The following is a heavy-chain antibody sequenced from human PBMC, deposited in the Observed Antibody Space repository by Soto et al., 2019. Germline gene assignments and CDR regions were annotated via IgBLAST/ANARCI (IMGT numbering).Heavy chain of an antibody. CDR3: AREMATISLGAFDI. CDR1: GFGFSSYW. J-gene: IGHJ3*02. V-gene: IGHV3-74*01. D-gene: IGHD5-12*01. Sequence: GSLRRACAASGFGFSSYWMHWGRQAPGKGLVWVSRTNNDGSATTYADSVRGRFTSFRDNAKNTLFLQMKSLGVEDTAVYYCAREMATISLGAFDIWGEGTMVTVSS. CDR2: TNNDGSAT.